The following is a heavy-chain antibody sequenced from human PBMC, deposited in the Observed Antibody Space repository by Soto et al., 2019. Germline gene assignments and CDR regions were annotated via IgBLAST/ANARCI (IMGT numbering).Heavy chain of an antibody. J-gene: IGHJ5*02. CDR1: GFAFSGSA. Sequence: GGALRLSCAASGFAFSGSAMYWVRQASGKGPEWVGRIRSKGHNYATEYAASVKGRFTISRDDSKNTAYLQMNSLQTEDTAVYYCTRDLFSYDYSGILWFDPWGQGTLVTVSS. V-gene: IGHV3-73*01. CDR2: IRSKGHNYAT. CDR3: TRDLFSYDYSGILWFDP. D-gene: IGHD3-16*01.